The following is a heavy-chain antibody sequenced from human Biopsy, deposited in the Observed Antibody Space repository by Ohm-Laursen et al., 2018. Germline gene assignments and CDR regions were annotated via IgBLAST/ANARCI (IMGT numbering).Heavy chain of an antibody. CDR1: GVSINGGRYY. CDR3: ARLGSGDYFPTFFDF. D-gene: IGHD5-12*01. J-gene: IGHJ4*02. Sequence: TLFLTCTVSGVSINGGRYYWNWIRHHPGKGLEWIGNIFYSANTYYNPSLKSRVTISVDTSKNQFSLKLSSVTAADTVVYYCARLGSGDYFPTFFDFWGQGALVTVSS. CDR2: IFYSANT. V-gene: IGHV4-31*03.